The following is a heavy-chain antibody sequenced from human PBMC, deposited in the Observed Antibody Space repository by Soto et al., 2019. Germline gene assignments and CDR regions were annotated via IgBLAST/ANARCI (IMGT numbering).Heavy chain of an antibody. CDR3: ARGTYYDSSGYYYSPEYFQH. Sequence: PGGSLRLSCAASGFTFSSYDMHWVRQATGKGLEWVSAIGTAGDTYYPGSVKGRFTISRENAKNSLYLQMNSLRAEDTAVYYCARGTYYDSSGYYYSPEYFQHWGQGTLVTVSS. D-gene: IGHD3-22*01. V-gene: IGHV3-13*01. CDR2: IGTAGDT. J-gene: IGHJ1*01. CDR1: GFTFSSYD.